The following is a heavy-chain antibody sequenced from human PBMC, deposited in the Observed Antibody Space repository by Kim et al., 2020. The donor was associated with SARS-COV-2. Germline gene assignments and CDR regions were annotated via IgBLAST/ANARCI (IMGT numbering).Heavy chain of an antibody. V-gene: IGHV3-30*04. J-gene: IGHJ4*02. D-gene: IGHD3-10*01. Sequence: GGSLRLSCAASGFTFSSYAMHWVRQAPGKGLEWVAVISYDGSNKYYADSVKGRFTISRDNSKNTLYLQMNSLRAEDTAVYYCARKGNVWFYFDYWGQGTLVTVSS. CDR3: ARKGNVWFYFDY. CDR1: GFTFSSYA. CDR2: ISYDGSNK.